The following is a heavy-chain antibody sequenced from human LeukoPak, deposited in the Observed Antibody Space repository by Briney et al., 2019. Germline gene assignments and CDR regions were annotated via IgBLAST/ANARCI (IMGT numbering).Heavy chain of an antibody. D-gene: IGHD6-13*01. J-gene: IGHJ4*02. Sequence: ASVKVSCKASGGTFSSYAISWVRQAPGQGLEWMGGIIPIFGTANYAQKFQGRVTITADESTSTAYMELSSLRSEDTAVCYCARVKGSIAAAGGDYWGQGTLVTVSS. CDR1: GGTFSSYA. CDR2: IIPIFGTA. V-gene: IGHV1-69*01. CDR3: ARVKGSIAAAGGDY.